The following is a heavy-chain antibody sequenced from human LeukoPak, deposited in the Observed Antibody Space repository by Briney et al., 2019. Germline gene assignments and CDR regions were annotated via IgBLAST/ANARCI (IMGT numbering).Heavy chain of an antibody. V-gene: IGHV3-23*01. CDR2: ISTSGGST. Sequence: GGSLRLSCAASGFTFSSYAMSWVRQAPGKGLECVSDISTSGGSTYYADSVKGRFTISRDNSKNTLYLQMNSLRAEDTAVYYCAKEEGPPPYSFDYCGQGTLVTVSS. J-gene: IGHJ4*02. CDR3: AKEEGPPPYSFDY. CDR1: GFTFSSYA.